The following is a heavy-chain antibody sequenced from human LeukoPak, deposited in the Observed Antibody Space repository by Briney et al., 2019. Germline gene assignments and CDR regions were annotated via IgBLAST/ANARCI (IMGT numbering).Heavy chain of an antibody. J-gene: IGHJ4*02. CDR2: IYYSGAT. Sequence: SETLTLTCTVSGGSISSYYWSWIRQSPGMGLEWIGSIYYSGATDYNPSLKSRVTISADTSSNQFFLRLRSVTAADTAVYYCAREITLTGYKYGLGFNYWGQGTLVTVSS. CDR1: GGSISSYY. D-gene: IGHD5-12*01. CDR3: AREITLTGYKYGLGFNY. V-gene: IGHV4-59*01.